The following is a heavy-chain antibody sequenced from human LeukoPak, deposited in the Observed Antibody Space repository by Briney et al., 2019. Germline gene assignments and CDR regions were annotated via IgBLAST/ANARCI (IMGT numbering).Heavy chain of an antibody. CDR1: GGTFSSYA. J-gene: IGHJ5*02. D-gene: IGHD6-19*01. CDR2: IIPIFGTA. V-gene: IGHV1-69*05. CDR3: ARDSILGGWILNYNWFDP. Sequence: GASVKVSCKASGGTFSSYAISWVRQAPGQGLEWMGRIIPIFGTANYAQKFQGRVTITTDESTSTAYMELSSLRSEDTAVYYCARDSILGGWILNYNWFDPWGQGTLVTVS.